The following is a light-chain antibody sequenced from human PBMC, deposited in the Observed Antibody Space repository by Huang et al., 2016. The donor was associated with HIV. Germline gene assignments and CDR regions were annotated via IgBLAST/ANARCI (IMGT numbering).Light chain of an antibody. J-gene: IGKJ2*01. CDR1: QSVRNNY. CDR3: QQYSTSSYT. V-gene: IGKV3D-20*01. CDR2: DAH. Sequence: IVLTQSPATLSLSPGERATLTCGASQSVRNNYLAWYQQKPGLAPRLLIYDAHVRATGIQERCSGSGSGTDCTLTISRLETEDFAMDYCQQYSTSSYTFGQGTKVDI.